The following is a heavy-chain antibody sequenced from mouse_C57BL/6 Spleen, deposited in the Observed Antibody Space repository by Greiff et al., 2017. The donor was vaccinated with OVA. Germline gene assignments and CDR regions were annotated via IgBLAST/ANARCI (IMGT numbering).Heavy chain of an antibody. CDR3: AREGIYYENFDY. CDR2: INPSSGYT. D-gene: IGHD2-4*01. CDR1: GYTFTSYT. Sequence: LVESGAELARPGASVKMSCKASGYTFTSYTMHWVKQRPGQGLEWIGYINPSSGYTKYNQKFKDKATLTADKSSSTAYMQLSSLTSEDSAVYYCAREGIYYENFDYWGQGTTLTVSS. J-gene: IGHJ2*01. V-gene: IGHV1-4*01.